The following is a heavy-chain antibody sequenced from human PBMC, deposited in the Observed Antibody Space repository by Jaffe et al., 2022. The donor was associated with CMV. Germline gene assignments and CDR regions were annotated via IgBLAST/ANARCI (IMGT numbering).Heavy chain of an antibody. Sequence: EVQLLESGGGLVQSGGSLRLSCAASGFTFSSCAMSWVRQAPEKGLEWVSTISIGGATYYADSVKGRFTISRDNSKNTLYLQMNSLRVDDTAVYYCAKDGASDERLDYWGQGTLVTVSS. V-gene: IGHV3-23*01. D-gene: IGHD1-1*01. CDR3: AKDGASDERLDY. CDR2: ISIGGAT. CDR1: GFTFSSCA. J-gene: IGHJ4*02.